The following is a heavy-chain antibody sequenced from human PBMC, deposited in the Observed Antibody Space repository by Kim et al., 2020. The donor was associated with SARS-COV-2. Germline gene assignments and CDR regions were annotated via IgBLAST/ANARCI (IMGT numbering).Heavy chain of an antibody. CDR3: TRVWEEYGSVINWFDP. D-gene: IGHD3-10*01. J-gene: IGHJ5*02. Sequence: GGSLRLSCTASGFTFGDYAMSWFRQAPGKGLEWVGFIRSKAYGGTTEYAASVKGRFTISRDDSKSIAYLQMNSLKTEDTAVYYCTRVWEEYGSVINWFDPWGQGTLVTVSS. CDR2: IRSKAYGGTT. V-gene: IGHV3-49*03. CDR1: GFTFGDYA.